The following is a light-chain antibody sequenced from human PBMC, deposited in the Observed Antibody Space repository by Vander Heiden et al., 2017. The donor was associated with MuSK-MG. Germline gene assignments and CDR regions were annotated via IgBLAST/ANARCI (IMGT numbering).Light chain of an antibody. J-gene: IGKJ2*01. CDR2: GAS. V-gene: IGKV3-15*01. CDR3: QQYNNWPPYT. Sequence: IVITQSPATLSVSPGERATLSCRASQSVSSNLAWYQQKPGQAPRLLSYGASTRATGIPARFSGSGSGTEFTLTISSLQSEDFAVYYCQQYNNWPPYTFGQGTKLEIK. CDR1: QSVSSN.